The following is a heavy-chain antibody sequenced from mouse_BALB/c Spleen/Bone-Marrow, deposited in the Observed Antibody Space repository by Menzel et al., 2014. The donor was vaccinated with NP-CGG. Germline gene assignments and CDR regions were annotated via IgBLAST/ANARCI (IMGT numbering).Heavy chain of an antibody. V-gene: IGHV14-3*02. J-gene: IGHJ2*01. CDR1: GFNIKDTY. CDR2: IDPANGNT. Sequence: VQLKQSGAELVKPGASVKLSCTASGFNIKDTYIHWGKQRPEQGLEWIGRIDPANGNTKYDPKFQGKATITADTSSNTAYLQLSSLTSEDTAVYYCARYRYGNFDYWGQGTTLTVSS. CDR3: ARYRYGNFDY. D-gene: IGHD2-1*01.